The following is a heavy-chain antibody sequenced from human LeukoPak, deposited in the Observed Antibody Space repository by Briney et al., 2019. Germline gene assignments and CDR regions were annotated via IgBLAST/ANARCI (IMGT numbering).Heavy chain of an antibody. Sequence: PSETLSLTCTVSGGSISSSSYYWGWSRQPPGKGLEWIGRIYYSGSTYYHPSLKSRVTISVDTSKNQFSLRLNSVTAADTAVYYCARGRDGYNFLNRGEYYYFDYWGQGTLVTVSS. CDR3: ARGRDGYNFLNRGEYYYFDY. V-gene: IGHV4-39*07. CDR2: IYYSGST. CDR1: GGSISSSSYY. J-gene: IGHJ4*02. D-gene: IGHD5-24*01.